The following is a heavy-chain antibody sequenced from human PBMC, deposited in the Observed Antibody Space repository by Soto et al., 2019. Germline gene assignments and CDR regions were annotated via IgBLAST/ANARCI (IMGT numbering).Heavy chain of an antibody. CDR3: ASFAVSGTAGLLF. CDR1: GYTFSGFY. V-gene: IGHV1-2*02. CDR2: INPNSGGT. J-gene: IGHJ4*02. D-gene: IGHD6-19*01. Sequence: GASVKVSCKASGYTFSGFYMHWLGQAPGQGLEWMGWINPNSGGTKSAEKFQGRVTMTRDTSISTAYMELSRLTSDDTAVYYCASFAVSGTAGLLFCGPGRHVTV.